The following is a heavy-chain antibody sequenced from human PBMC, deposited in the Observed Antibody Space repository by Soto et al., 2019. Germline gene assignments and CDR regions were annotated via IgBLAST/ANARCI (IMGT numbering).Heavy chain of an antibody. CDR3: ARALDNVNIVATIWGGAFDI. CDR1: GFTFDDYA. D-gene: IGHD5-12*01. CDR2: ISWNSGSI. V-gene: IGHV3-9*01. Sequence: GGSLRLSCAASGFTFDDYAMHWVRQAPGKGLEWVSGISWNSGSIGYADSVKGRFTISRDNAKNSLYLQMNSLRAEDTALYYCARALDNVNIVATIWGGAFDIWGQGTMVTVSS. J-gene: IGHJ3*02.